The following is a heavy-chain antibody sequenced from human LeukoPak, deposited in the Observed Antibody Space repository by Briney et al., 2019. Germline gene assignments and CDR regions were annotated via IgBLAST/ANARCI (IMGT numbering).Heavy chain of an antibody. CDR2: ISGSGGST. Sequence: GGSLRLSCAASGFTFSSYAMSWVRQAPGKGLEWVSAISGSGGSTYYADSVKGRFTISRDNSKNTLYLQMNSLRAEDTAVYYCARDNTVTTCFDYWGQGTLVTVSS. V-gene: IGHV3-23*01. CDR1: GFTFSSYA. J-gene: IGHJ4*02. CDR3: ARDNTVTTCFDY. D-gene: IGHD4-17*01.